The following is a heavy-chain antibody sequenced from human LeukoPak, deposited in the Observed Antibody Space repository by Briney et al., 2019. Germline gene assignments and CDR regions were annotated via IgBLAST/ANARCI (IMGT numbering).Heavy chain of an antibody. J-gene: IGHJ6*02. CDR1: GYTLTELS. V-gene: IGHV1-24*01. D-gene: IGHD3-10*01. CDR3: ATAEGSSYGMDV. CDR2: FDPEDGGT. Sequence: ASVKVSCKVSGYTLTELSMHWVRQAPGKGLEWMGGFDPEDGGTIYAQKFQGRVTMTEDTSTDTAYMELSSLRSEDTAVYYCATAEGSSYGMDVWGQGTTVTVSS.